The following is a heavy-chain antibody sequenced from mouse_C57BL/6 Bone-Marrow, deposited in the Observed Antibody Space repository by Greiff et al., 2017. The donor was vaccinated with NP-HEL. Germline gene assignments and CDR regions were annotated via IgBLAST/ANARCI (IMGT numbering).Heavy chain of an antibody. CDR1: GFTFSSYG. J-gene: IGHJ2*01. V-gene: IGHV5-6*01. D-gene: IGHD1-1*01. CDR3: ARHGSSYFDY. CDR2: ISSGGSYT. Sequence: EVNVVESGGDLVKPGGSLKLSCAASGFTFSSYGMSWVRQTPDKRLEWVATISSGGSYTYYPDSVKGRFTISRDNAKNTLYLQRSSLKSEDTAMYYCARHGSSYFDYWGQGTTLTVSS.